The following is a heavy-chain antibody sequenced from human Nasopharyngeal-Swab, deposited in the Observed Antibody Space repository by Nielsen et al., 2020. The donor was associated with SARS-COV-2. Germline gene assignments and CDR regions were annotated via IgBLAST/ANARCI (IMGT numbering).Heavy chain of an antibody. Sequence: SETLSLTCTVSGGSISSYYWSWIRQPPGKGLEWIGYIYYSGSTNYSPSLKSRVTISVDTSKNQFSLKLSSVTAADTAVYYCARHTVATPISHYFDYWGQGTLVTVSS. CDR1: GGSISSYY. J-gene: IGHJ4*02. CDR3: ARHTVATPISHYFDY. D-gene: IGHD4-17*01. CDR2: IYYSGST. V-gene: IGHV4-59*08.